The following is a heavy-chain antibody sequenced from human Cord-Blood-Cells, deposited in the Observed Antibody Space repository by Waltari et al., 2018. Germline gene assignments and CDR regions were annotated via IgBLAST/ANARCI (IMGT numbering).Heavy chain of an antibody. D-gene: IGHD3-16*01. Sequence: QVQLQQWGAGLLKPSETLSLTCAVYGGSFSGYYWSWIRQPPGKGLEWIGEINHSGSTNYNPSLKSRVTISVDTSKNQFSLKLSSVTAADTAVYYCARGDGPARGAFDIWGQGTMVTVSS. CDR3: ARGDGPARGAFDI. J-gene: IGHJ3*02. CDR1: GGSFSGYY. CDR2: INHSGST. V-gene: IGHV4-34*01.